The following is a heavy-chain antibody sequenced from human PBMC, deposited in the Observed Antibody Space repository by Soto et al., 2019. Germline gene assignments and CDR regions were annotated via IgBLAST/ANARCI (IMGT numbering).Heavy chain of an antibody. V-gene: IGHV3-23*01. CDR2: ISGSGGST. Sequence: AGGSLRLSCAASGFTFSSYAMSWVRQAPGTGLEWVSAISGSGGSTYYADSVKGRFTISRDNSKNTLYLQMNSLRAEDTAVYYCAKDEYYDSSGHYAWGQGTLVTVSS. D-gene: IGHD3-22*01. CDR3: AKDEYYDSSGHYA. CDR1: GFTFSSYA. J-gene: IGHJ5*02.